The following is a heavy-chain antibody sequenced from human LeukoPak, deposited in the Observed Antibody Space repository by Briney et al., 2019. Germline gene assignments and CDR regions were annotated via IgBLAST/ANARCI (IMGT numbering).Heavy chain of an antibody. V-gene: IGHV3-30*18. CDR3: AKFRFGEFVYYCYGMDV. D-gene: IGHD3-10*01. Sequence: PGRSLRLSCAASGFTFSSYGMHWVRQAPGKGLEWVAVISYDGSNKYYADSVKGRFTISRDNSKNTLYLQMNSLRAEDTAVYYCAKFRFGEFVYYCYGMDVWGQGTTVTVSS. J-gene: IGHJ6*02. CDR2: ISYDGSNK. CDR1: GFTFSSYG.